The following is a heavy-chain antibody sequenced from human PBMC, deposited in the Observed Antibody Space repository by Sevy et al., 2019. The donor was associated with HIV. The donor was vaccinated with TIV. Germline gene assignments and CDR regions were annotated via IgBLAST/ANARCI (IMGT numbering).Heavy chain of an antibody. V-gene: IGHV3-7*03. D-gene: IGHD3-10*01. Sequence: GGSLRLSCAVSGFTFSNHWMTWVRQAPGKGLEWVANIKKDGTDKFYVDSVMGRFSISRDNAKDLLYLQMNSLIVEDTAVYYCARDRRVEDGGSDYWGQGTLVTVSS. J-gene: IGHJ4*02. CDR1: GFTFSNHW. CDR3: ARDRRVEDGGSDY. CDR2: IKKDGTDK.